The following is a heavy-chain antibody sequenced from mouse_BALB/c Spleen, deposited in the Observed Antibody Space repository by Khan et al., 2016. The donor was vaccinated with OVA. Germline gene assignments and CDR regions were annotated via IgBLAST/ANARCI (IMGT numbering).Heavy chain of an antibody. J-gene: IGHJ3*01. V-gene: IGHV5-6*01. CDR3: ARHNYGLFAY. Sequence: EVQLQESGGDLVKPGGSLKLSCAASGFTFSTYVMSWVRQTPDKRLEWVATISSGGDYIYYPDSVKGRFTISRDDAKNTLNLQMSSLRSEDTAMYYCARHNYGLFAYWGQGTLVTVSA. CDR1: GFTFSTYV. CDR2: ISSGGDYI. D-gene: IGHD1-1*01.